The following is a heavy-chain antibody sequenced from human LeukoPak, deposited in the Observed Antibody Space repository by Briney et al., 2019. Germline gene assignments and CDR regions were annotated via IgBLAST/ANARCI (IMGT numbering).Heavy chain of an antibody. Sequence: GGSLRLSCAASGFTFSSYAMHWVRQAPGKGLKWVAVISYDGSNKYYADSVKGRFTISRDNSKNTLYLQMNSLRAEDTAVYYCARDQEDTAMVTIYYWGQGTLVTVSS. CDR3: ARDQEDTAMVTIYY. D-gene: IGHD5-18*01. J-gene: IGHJ4*02. CDR2: ISYDGSNK. CDR1: GFTFSSYA. V-gene: IGHV3-30-3*01.